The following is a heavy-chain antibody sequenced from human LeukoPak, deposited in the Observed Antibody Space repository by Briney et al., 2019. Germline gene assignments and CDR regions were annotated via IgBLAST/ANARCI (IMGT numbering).Heavy chain of an antibody. Sequence: GGSLRLSCAASGFTFSSYAMSWVRQAPGKGLEWVSAISGSGGSTYYADSVKGRFTISRDNSKNTLYLQMNSPRAEDTAVYYCAKDGGSGYYSHFDYWGQGTLVTVSS. D-gene: IGHD3-22*01. CDR1: GFTFSSYA. V-gene: IGHV3-23*01. J-gene: IGHJ4*02. CDR2: ISGSGGST. CDR3: AKDGGSGYYSHFDY.